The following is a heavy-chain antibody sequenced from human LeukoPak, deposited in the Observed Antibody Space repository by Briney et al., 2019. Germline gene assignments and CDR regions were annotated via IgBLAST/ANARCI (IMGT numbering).Heavy chain of an antibody. CDR2: IYYSGST. CDR3: AGGSWSGYYFDY. V-gene: IGHV4-59*01. Sequence: SETLSLTCTVSGVSISSYYWSWIRQPPGKGLEWIGYIYYSGSTNYNPSLKSRVTISVDTSKNQFSLKLSSVTAADTAVYYCAGGSWSGYYFDYWGQGTLVTVSS. D-gene: IGHD6-13*01. J-gene: IGHJ4*02. CDR1: GVSISSYY.